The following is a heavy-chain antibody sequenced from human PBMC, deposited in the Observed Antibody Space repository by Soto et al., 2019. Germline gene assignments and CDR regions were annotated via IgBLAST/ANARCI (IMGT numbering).Heavy chain of an antibody. J-gene: IGHJ5*02. D-gene: IGHD1-1*01. CDR2: IYYSGRT. CDR3: AKGQVWTPYDWFDP. V-gene: IGHV4-39*01. CDR1: GESISSSSYY. Sequence: TSETLSLTCIVSGESISSSSYYWGWIRQPPGKGLEWIGSIYYSGRTYYNPSFKSRVTISIDTSKNQFSLKLSSVTATDTAVYYCAKGQVWTPYDWFDPWGQGTLVTVSS.